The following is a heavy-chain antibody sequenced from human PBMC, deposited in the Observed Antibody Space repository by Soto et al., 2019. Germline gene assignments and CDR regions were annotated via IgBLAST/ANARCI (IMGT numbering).Heavy chain of an antibody. Sequence: PSETLSLTCTVSGDSIISSDFYWGWVRQPPGKGLEWIGSIFYLGSSYYNPSLKSRVTMSVDTSKNQFSLRLRSVTAADTALYFCARHSLALRKNNWFDHWGQGIMVTVS. CDR3: ARHSLALRKNNWFDH. V-gene: IGHV4-39*01. CDR2: IFYLGSS. D-gene: IGHD3-3*02. J-gene: IGHJ5*02. CDR1: GDSIISSDFY.